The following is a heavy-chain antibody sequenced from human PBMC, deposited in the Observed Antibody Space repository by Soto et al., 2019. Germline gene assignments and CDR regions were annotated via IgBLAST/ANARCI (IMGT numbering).Heavy chain of an antibody. CDR2: ISGRNGNT. J-gene: IGHJ4*02. D-gene: IGHD2-15*01. Sequence: GGSLRLSCAASGFTFSTYAMTWVRQAPGKGLEWVSTISGRNGNTYYADPVKGRFTISRDNFKNTLYLQMNGLTAGDTAVYYCANDRYGKNIDPPEIDYWGQGTLVTVSS. CDR3: ANDRYGKNIDPPEIDY. V-gene: IGHV3-23*01. CDR1: GFTFSTYA.